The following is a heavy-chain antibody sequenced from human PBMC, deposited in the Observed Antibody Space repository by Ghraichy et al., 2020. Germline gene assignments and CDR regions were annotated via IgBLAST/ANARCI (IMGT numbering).Heavy chain of an antibody. CDR3: ARIGTGGFLEWLHTPLASLYYFDY. CDR1: GYTFTSYG. D-gene: IGHD3-3*01. Sequence: ASVKVSCKASGYTFTSYGISWVRQAPGQGLEWMGWISAYNGDTNYAQKLQGRVTMTTDTSTSTAYMELRSLRSDDTAVYYCARIGTGGFLEWLHTPLASLYYFDYWGQGTLVTVSS. J-gene: IGHJ4*02. V-gene: IGHV1-18*01. CDR2: ISAYNGDT.